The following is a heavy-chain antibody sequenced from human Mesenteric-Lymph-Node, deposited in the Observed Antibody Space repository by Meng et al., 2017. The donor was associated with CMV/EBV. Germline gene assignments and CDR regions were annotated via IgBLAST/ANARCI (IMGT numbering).Heavy chain of an antibody. J-gene: IGHJ5*02. CDR2: INHSGST. V-gene: IGHV4-34*01. CDR3: AKRVTVFYWFDP. CDR1: GGSFSGYY. Sequence: SETLSLTCAVYGGSFSGYYWSWIRQPPGKGLEWIGEINHSGSTNYNPSLKSRATISVDTSKNQFSLRLSSVTAADTAIYYCAKRVTVFYWFDPWGQGTLVTVSS. D-gene: IGHD3-3*01.